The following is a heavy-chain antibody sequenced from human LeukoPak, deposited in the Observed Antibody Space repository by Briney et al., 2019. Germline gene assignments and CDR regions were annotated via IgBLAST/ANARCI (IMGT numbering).Heavy chain of an antibody. D-gene: IGHD5-18*01. CDR1: LYTFTGYY. CDR3: AREPGSYSFYMDV. V-gene: IGHV1-2*06. J-gene: IGHJ6*03. CDR2: INPNSGGT. Sequence: ASVKVSCKDSLYTFTGYYMHWVRQAPGQGLEWMGRINPNSGGTNYAQKFQGRVTMTRDTSISTAYMELSRLRSDDTAVYYCAREPGSYSFYMDVWGKGTTVTVSS.